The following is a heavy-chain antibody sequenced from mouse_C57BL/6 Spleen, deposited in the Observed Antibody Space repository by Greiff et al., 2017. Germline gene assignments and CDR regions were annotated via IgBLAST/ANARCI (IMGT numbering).Heavy chain of an antibody. CDR1: GYTFTSYW. CDR3: ARNYYGSLYWYFDV. V-gene: IGHV1-64*01. D-gene: IGHD1-1*01. CDR2: IHPNSGST. Sequence: QVQLQQPGAELVKPGASVKLSCKASGYTFTSYWMHWVKQRPGQGLEWIGMIHPNSGSTNYNEKFKSKATLTVDKSSSTAYMQLSSLTSEDSAVYYCARNYYGSLYWYFDVWGTGTTVTVSS. J-gene: IGHJ1*03.